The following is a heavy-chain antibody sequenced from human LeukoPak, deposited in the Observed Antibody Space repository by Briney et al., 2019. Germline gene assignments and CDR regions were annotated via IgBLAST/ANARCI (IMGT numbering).Heavy chain of an antibody. Sequence: ETLSLTPAVYRGSFTGYYWSWVSQPPRKGVEWSGEINHSGSTNYTPSLPRRVTISVDTSKTQFSMTLSSATAADTAVYYCARGAGYGWGSSTTPFDYWGQGTLVTVSS. D-gene: IGHD3-10*01. CDR2: INHSGST. J-gene: IGHJ4*02. CDR3: ARGAGYGWGSSTTPFDY. CDR1: RGSFTGYY. V-gene: IGHV4-34*01.